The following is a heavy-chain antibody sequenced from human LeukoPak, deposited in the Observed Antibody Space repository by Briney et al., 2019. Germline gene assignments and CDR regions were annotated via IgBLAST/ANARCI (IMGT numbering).Heavy chain of an antibody. D-gene: IGHD1-26*01. V-gene: IGHV3-30*01. Sequence: GRSLRLSCAASGFTFSSYALHWVRQAPGKGLEWVAVISYDGSDKYYADSVKGRFTISRDNSKNTLYLQMNSLRAEDTAVYYCARDREVYYYYYYMDVWDKGTTVTVSS. CDR1: GFTFSSYA. CDR2: ISYDGSDK. CDR3: ARDREVYYYYYYMDV. J-gene: IGHJ6*03.